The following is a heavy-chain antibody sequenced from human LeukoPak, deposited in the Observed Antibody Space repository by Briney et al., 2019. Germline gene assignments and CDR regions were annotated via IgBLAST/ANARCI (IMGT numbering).Heavy chain of an antibody. CDR1: GFTFSNYR. J-gene: IGHJ6*03. D-gene: IGHD5-24*01. V-gene: IGHV3-48*04. Sequence: PGGSLRLSCAASGFTFSNYRMTWVREAPGKGLEWISYIDTSSSTTSNADSVKGRFTISRDNAKNSLYLQMNSLRAEDTAVYYCARGMATIDGYYYYRDVWGKGTTVTVSS. CDR3: ARGMATIDGYYYYRDV. CDR2: IDTSSSTT.